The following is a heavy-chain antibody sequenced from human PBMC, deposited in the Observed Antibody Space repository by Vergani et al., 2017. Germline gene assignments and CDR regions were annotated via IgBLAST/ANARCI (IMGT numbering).Heavy chain of an antibody. CDR1: GFIFSDHY. Sequence: VQVVESGGGLVQPGGSLRLSCAASGFIFSDHYMDWVRQAPGKGLEWVAVIWYDGSNKYYADSVKGRFTISRDNSKNTLYLQMNSLRAEDTATYYCTTEVAAESTTFAVVVRWGQGTLVAVSS. J-gene: IGHJ4*02. CDR3: TTEVAAESTTFAVVVR. V-gene: IGHV3-33*08. D-gene: IGHD3-3*01. CDR2: IWYDGSNK.